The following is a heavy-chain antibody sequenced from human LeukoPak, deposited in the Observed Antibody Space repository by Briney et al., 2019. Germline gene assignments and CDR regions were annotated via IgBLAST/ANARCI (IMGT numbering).Heavy chain of an antibody. Sequence: GGSLRLSCAASGFTFNTYAMSWVRQAPGKGLEWVSTISGSGGSTYHADSVKGRVSISRDNSKNTLYLQMNSLRAEDTAVYYCAKDRNSEGGAAKNYWGQGTLVTVSS. CDR3: AKDRNSEGGAAKNY. CDR2: ISGSGGST. D-gene: IGHD1-26*01. CDR1: GFTFNTYA. V-gene: IGHV3-23*01. J-gene: IGHJ4*02.